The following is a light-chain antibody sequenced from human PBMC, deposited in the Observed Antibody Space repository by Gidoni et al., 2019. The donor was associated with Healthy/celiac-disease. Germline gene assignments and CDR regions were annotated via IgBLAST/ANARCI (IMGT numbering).Light chain of an antibody. J-gene: IGLJ2*01. Sequence: SYVLTQPPSVSVAPGQTARITFGGNNIGSKSVHWYQQKPCQAPVLVVYDDSDRPSGIPERFSGSNSGNTATLTISRVEAGDEADYYCQVWDSSSDHVVFGGGTKLTVL. CDR2: DDS. CDR1: NIGSKS. V-gene: IGLV3-21*02. CDR3: QVWDSSSDHVV.